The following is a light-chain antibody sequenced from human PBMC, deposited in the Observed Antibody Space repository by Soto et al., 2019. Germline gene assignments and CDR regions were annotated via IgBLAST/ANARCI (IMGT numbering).Light chain of an antibody. Sequence: SALTQPRSVSGSPGQSVTISCTGTSSDVGGYNYVSWYQHHPGKAPKLMIYDVSKRPSGVPDRFSGSKSGNTASLTISGLQAEDEADYYRCSYAGSYTLYVFGTGTKVTVL. J-gene: IGLJ1*01. CDR2: DVS. CDR3: CSYAGSYTLYV. CDR1: SSDVGGYNY. V-gene: IGLV2-11*01.